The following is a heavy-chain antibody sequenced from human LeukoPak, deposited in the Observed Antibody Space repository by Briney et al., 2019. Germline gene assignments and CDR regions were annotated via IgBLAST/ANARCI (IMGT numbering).Heavy chain of an antibody. CDR2: IYTSGST. D-gene: IGHD2-2*02. J-gene: IGHJ3*02. V-gene: IGHV4-61*02. Sequence: KPSQTLSLTCTVSGGSISSGSYYWSWIRQPAGKGLEWIGRIYTSGSTNYNPSLKSRVTISVDTSKNQFYLKLSSVTAADTAVYYCARTTRLPYCSSTSCYTGNRGAFDIWGQGTMVTVSS. CDR3: ARTTRLPYCSSTSCYTGNRGAFDI. CDR1: GGSISSGSYY.